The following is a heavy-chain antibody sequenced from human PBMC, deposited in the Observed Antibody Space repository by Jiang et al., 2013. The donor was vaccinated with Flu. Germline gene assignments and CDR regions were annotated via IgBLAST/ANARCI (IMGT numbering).Heavy chain of an antibody. D-gene: IGHD2-2*01. CDR1: GYTFTSYY. CDR3: ACTPRDIVVVPAAALRSQDYYFDY. Sequence: GAEVKKPGASVKVSCKASGYTFTSYYMHWVRQAPGQGLEWMGIINPSGGSTSYAQKFQGRVTMTRDTSTSTVYMELSSLRSEDTAVYYCACTPRDIVVVPAAALRSQDYYFDYWGQGTLVTVSS. CDR2: INPSGGST. J-gene: IGHJ4*02. V-gene: IGHV1-46*03.